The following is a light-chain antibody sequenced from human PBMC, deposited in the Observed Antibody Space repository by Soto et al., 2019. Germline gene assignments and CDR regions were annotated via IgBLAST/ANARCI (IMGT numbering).Light chain of an antibody. CDR3: SSYTSSDPL. Sequence: QSVLTQPASVSGSPGQSITISCTGTSSDIGGYDYVSWYQQHPGKAPKLMIYEVSNRPSGVSYRFSGSKSGNTASLTISGLQAEDEADYYCSSYTSSDPLFGGGTKLTVL. CDR1: SSDIGGYDY. J-gene: IGLJ2*01. V-gene: IGLV2-14*01. CDR2: EVS.